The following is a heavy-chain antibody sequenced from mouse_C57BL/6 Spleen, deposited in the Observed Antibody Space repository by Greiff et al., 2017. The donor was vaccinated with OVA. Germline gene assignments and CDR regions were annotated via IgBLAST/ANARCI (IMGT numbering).Heavy chain of an antibody. Sequence: QVQLQQPGAELVKPGASVKVSCKASGYTFTSYWMHWVKQRPGQGLEWIGRIHPSDSDTNYNQKFKGKATLTVDKSSSTAYMQLSSLTSEDSAVYYCAISYGNSYYYAMDYWGQGTSVTVSS. D-gene: IGHD2-1*01. CDR2: IHPSDSDT. CDR1: GYTFTSYW. V-gene: IGHV1-74*01. CDR3: AISYGNSYYYAMDY. J-gene: IGHJ4*01.